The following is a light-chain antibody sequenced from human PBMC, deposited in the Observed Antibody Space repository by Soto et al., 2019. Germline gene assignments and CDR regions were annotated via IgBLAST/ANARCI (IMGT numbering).Light chain of an antibody. CDR2: EVS. V-gene: IGLV2-14*01. Sequence: QSALTQQASVSGSPGQSVAISCTGTSRDVGGYNYVSWYQQHPGKAPKLMIYEVSNRPSGVSNRFSGSKSGNTASLTISGLEVDDVPDYRCSEYNGSRNYV. J-gene: IGLJ1*01. CDR3: SEYNGSRNYV. CDR1: SRDVGGYNY.